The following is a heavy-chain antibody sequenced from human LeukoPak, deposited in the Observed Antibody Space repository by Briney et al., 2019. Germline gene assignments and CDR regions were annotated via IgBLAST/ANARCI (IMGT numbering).Heavy chain of an antibody. CDR3: AELGITMIGGV. V-gene: IGHV3-21*01. J-gene: IGHJ6*04. D-gene: IGHD3-10*02. CDR2: ISTSRSYI. Sequence: GGSLRLPCAASGFTFRSYSMNWVRQAPGKGLEWVSSISTSRSYIYYADSVKGRFTISRDNAKNSLYLQMNSLRAEDTAVYYCAELGITMIGGVWGKGTTVTISS. CDR1: GFTFRSYS.